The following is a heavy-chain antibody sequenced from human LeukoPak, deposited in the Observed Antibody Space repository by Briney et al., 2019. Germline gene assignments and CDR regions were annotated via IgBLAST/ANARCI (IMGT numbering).Heavy chain of an antibody. CDR3: ARLLLGDIVVVPAAPYFDH. Sequence: SETLSLACTVSGGSISSSSYYWGWIRQPPGKGLEWIGSIYYSGSTYYNPSLKSRVTISVDTSKNQFSLKLSSVTAADTAVYYCARLLLGDIVVVPAAPYFDHWGQGTLVTVSS. CDR1: GGSISSSSYY. CDR2: IYYSGST. V-gene: IGHV4-39*01. J-gene: IGHJ4*02. D-gene: IGHD2-2*01.